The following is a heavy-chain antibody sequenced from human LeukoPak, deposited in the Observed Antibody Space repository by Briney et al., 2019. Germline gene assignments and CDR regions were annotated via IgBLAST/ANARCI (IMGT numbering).Heavy chain of an antibody. Sequence: GGSLRLSCAASGFTFSSYAMSWVRQAPGKGLEWVSAISGSGGSTYYADSVKGRFTISRDNSKNTLYLQMNSLRAEDTAVYYCAKGIRFGELRRIGAFDIWGQGTMVTVSS. CDR1: GFTFSSYA. J-gene: IGHJ3*02. V-gene: IGHV3-23*01. D-gene: IGHD3-10*01. CDR3: AKGIRFGELRRIGAFDI. CDR2: ISGSGGST.